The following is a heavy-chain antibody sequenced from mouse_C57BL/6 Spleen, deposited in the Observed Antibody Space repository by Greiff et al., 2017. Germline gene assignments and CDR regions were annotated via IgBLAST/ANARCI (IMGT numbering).Heavy chain of an antibody. D-gene: IGHD2-3*01. CDR3: ARDGYSPAY. CDR2: ISDGGSYT. V-gene: IGHV5-4*01. Sequence: EVQGVESGGGLVKPGGSLKLSCAASGFTFSSYAMSWVRQTPEKRLEWVATISDGGSYTYYPDNVKGRFTISRDNAKNNLYLQMSHLKSEDTAMYYCARDGYSPAYWGQGTLVTVSA. CDR1: GFTFSSYA. J-gene: IGHJ3*01.